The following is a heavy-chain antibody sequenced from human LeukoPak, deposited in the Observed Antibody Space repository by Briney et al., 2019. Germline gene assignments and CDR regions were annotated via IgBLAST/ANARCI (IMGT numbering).Heavy chain of an antibody. CDR3: ARDSRPRSYCGGGSCYSGAFDI. CDR1: GGSISSYY. CDR2: IYTSGST. J-gene: IGHJ3*02. Sequence: PSETLSLTCTVSGGSISSYYWSWIRQPAGKGLEWIGRIYTSGSTNYNPSLKSRVTMSVDTSKNQFSLKLSSVTAADTAVYYCARDSRPRSYCGGGSCYSGAFDIWGQGTMVTVSS. D-gene: IGHD2-15*01. V-gene: IGHV4-4*07.